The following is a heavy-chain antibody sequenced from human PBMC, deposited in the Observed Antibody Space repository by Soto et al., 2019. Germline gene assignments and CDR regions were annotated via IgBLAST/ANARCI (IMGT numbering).Heavy chain of an antibody. CDR1: GGSFSGYY. J-gene: IGHJ4*02. Sequence: SETLSLTCAVYGGSFSGYYWSWIRQPPGKGLEWIGEINHSGSTNYNPSLKSRVTISVDTSKNQFSLKLSSVTAADTAVYYCARARICDYWGQGTLVTVS. D-gene: IGHD3-10*01. CDR3: ARARICDY. CDR2: INHSGST. V-gene: IGHV4-34*01.